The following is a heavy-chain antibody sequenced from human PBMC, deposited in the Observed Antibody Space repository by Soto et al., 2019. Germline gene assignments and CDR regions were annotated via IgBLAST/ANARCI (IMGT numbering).Heavy chain of an antibody. CDR1: GYSFTSYW. D-gene: IGHD2-2*01. Sequence: GESLKISCEGSGYSFTSYWINWVRQMPGKGLEWMGKIDPRDSYTIYTPSFQGHVTISTDKSISTAYLQWNRLEASDTAIYYCASDQGYCSSTSCPLPYYYYGMDVWGQGTTVTVSS. J-gene: IGHJ6*02. V-gene: IGHV5-10-1*01. CDR2: IDPRDSYT. CDR3: ASDQGYCSSTSCPLPYYYYGMDV.